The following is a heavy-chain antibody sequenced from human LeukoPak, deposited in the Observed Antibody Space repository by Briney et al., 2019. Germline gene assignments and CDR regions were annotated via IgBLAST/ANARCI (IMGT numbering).Heavy chain of an antibody. CDR1: GGSISRYY. J-gene: IGHJ6*02. CDR3: ARDRAIVATVLTYYYYYGMDV. Sequence: PSETLSLTCTVSGGSISRYYWSWIRQPPGKGLEWIGYIYYSGSTNYNPSLKSRVTISVDTSKNQFSLKLSSVTAADTAVYYCARDRAIVATVLTYYYYYGMDVWGQGTTVTVSS. CDR2: IYYSGST. D-gene: IGHD5-12*01. V-gene: IGHV4-59*01.